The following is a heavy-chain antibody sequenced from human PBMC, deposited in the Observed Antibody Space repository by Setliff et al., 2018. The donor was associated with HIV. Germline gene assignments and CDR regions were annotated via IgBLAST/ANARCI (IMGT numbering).Heavy chain of an antibody. CDR3: ATGQHSGSWIIDQ. Sequence: ASVKVSCKASGYTFTSYSIHWVRQAPGQRLEWMGWINAGNGNTKYSQEFQGRVTITRDTSARAAHVEVIGLRSDDTAVYYCATGQHSGSWIIDQWGQGTRVTVSS. CDR1: GYTFTSYS. CDR2: INAGNGNT. V-gene: IGHV1-3*01. D-gene: IGHD6-13*01. J-gene: IGHJ4*02.